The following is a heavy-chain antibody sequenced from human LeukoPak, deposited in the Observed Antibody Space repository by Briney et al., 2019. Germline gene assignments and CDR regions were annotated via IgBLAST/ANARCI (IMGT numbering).Heavy chain of an antibody. CDR2: ISYDGSNK. V-gene: IGHV3-30-3*01. CDR3: ARERRWLLDY. CDR1: GFTFSSYA. Sequence: PGGSLRLSCAASGFTFSSYAMHWVRQAPGKGLEWVAVISYDGSNKYYADSVKGRFTISRDNSKNTLYLQMNSLRAEGTAVYYCARERRWLLDYWGQGTLVTVSS. J-gene: IGHJ4*02. D-gene: IGHD5-24*01.